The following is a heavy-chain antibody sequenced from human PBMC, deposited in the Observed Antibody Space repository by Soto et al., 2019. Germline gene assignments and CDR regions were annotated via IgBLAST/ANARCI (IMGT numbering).Heavy chain of an antibody. Sequence: ASVKVSCTATGYTLTSFGISWVRQAPGQGLEWMGWISAYNGNTNYAQKLQGRVTMTTDTSTSTAYMELSSLTSDDTAMYFCARGPLVVLNYFESWGQGTLVTVSS. J-gene: IGHJ4*02. CDR2: ISAYNGNT. CDR1: GYTLTSFG. CDR3: ARGPLVVLNYFES. V-gene: IGHV1-18*01.